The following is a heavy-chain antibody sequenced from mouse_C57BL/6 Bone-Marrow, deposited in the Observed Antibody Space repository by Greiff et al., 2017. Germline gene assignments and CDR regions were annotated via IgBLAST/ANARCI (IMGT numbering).Heavy chain of an antibody. Sequence: VKLVESGAELARPGASVKLSCKASGYTFTSYGISWVKQRTGQGLEWIGEIYPRSGNTYYNEKFKGKATLTADKSSSTAYMELRSLTSEASAVYFCASLALWYFDVWGTGTTVTVSS. CDR3: ASLALWYFDV. J-gene: IGHJ1*03. D-gene: IGHD6-1*01. V-gene: IGHV1-81*01. CDR2: IYPRSGNT. CDR1: GYTFTSYG.